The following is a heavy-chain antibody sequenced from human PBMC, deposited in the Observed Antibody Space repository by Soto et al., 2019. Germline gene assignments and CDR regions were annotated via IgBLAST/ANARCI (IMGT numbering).Heavy chain of an antibody. Sequence: SVKVSCKASGGTFSSYAISWVRQAPGQGLEWMGGIIPIFGTANYAQKFQGRVTITADESTSTAYMELSSLRSEDTAVYYCARDIYYDSSGYYSLNWFDPWGQGTLVTVS. CDR1: GGTFSSYA. J-gene: IGHJ5*02. D-gene: IGHD3-22*01. CDR3: ARDIYYDSSGYYSLNWFDP. CDR2: IIPIFGTA. V-gene: IGHV1-69*13.